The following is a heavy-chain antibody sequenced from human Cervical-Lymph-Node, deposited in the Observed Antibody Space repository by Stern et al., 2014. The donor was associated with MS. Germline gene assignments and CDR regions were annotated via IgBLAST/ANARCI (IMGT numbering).Heavy chain of an antibody. CDR1: SGAITIGGYY. Sequence: QVQLQESGPGLVKPSQTLSLTCTVSSGAITIGGYYWSWIRQHPGKGLEWIGYIHHSGSAHYNPSLKSRVALSVDTSKNQFSLRMNSVTAADTAVYYCARGDAYSPRDYWGEGALVIVSS. CDR2: IHHSGSA. V-gene: IGHV4-31*03. J-gene: IGHJ4*02. D-gene: IGHD5-24*01. CDR3: ARGDAYSPRDY.